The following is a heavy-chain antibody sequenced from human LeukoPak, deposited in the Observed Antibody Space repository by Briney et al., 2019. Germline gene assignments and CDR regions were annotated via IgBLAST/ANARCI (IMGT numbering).Heavy chain of an antibody. J-gene: IGHJ4*02. D-gene: IGHD2-15*01. CDR1: GGTFSSYA. CDR2: IKPNSGGT. V-gene: IGHV1-2*02. Sequence: ASVKVSCKASGGTFSSYAISWVRQAPGQGLEWMGWIKPNSGGTNYAQKFQGRVTMTRDTSISTAYMELSRLRSDDTAVYYCARDPGYCSGGSCYGGHFDYWGQGTLVTVSS. CDR3: ARDPGYCSGGSCYGGHFDY.